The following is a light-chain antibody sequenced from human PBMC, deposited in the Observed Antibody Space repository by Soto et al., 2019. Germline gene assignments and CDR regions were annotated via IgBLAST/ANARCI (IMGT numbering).Light chain of an antibody. Sequence: EIVLTQSPSTLSLSPGERATLSCRASQSVGDYLAWSQQKPGQAPRLVIYDASNRATGIPDRFSGSGSGTDFTLTISRLEPEDFAMYYCQQYGYLVTFGGGTKVDIK. V-gene: IGKV3-11*01. CDR1: QSVGDY. CDR3: QQYGYLVT. J-gene: IGKJ4*01. CDR2: DAS.